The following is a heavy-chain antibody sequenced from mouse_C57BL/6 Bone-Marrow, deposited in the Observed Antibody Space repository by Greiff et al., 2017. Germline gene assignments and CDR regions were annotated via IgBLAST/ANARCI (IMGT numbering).Heavy chain of an antibody. D-gene: IGHD1-1*01. J-gene: IGHJ2*01. CDR2: IDPENGDT. V-gene: IGHV14-4*01. CDR1: GFNIKDDY. CDR3: TPYYGSRGY. Sequence: LQESGAELVRPGASVKLSCTASGFNIKDDYMHWVKQRPEQGLEWIGWIDPENGDTEYASKFQGKATITADTSSNTAYLQLSSLTSEDTAVYYCTPYYGSRGYWGQGTTLTVSS.